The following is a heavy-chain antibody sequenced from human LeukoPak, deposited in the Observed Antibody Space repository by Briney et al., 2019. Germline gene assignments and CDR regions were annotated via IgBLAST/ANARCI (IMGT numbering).Heavy chain of an antibody. CDR2: IYTSGST. D-gene: IGHD3-22*01. CDR3: ARHAYYYDSSGYYGNAFDI. CDR1: GGSISSGSYY. V-gene: IGHV4-61*02. J-gene: IGHJ3*02. Sequence: PSQTLSLTCTVSGGSISSGSYYWSWIRQPAGKGLEWIGRIYTSGSTNYNPSLKSRVTISVDTSKNQFSLKLSSVTAADTAVYYCARHAYYYDSSGYYGNAFDIWGQGTMVTVSS.